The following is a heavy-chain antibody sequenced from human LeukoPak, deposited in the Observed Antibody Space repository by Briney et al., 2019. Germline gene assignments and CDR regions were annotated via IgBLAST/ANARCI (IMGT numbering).Heavy chain of an antibody. CDR1: GLSVTSNY. D-gene: IGHD6-19*01. CDR2: ISGSGGST. Sequence: GGSLRLSCAASGLSVTSNYMNWVRQAPGKGLEWVSAISGSGGSTYYADSVKGRFTISRDNSKNTLYLQMNSLRAEDTAVYYCAKLYSSGWFYYFDYWGQGTLVTVSS. J-gene: IGHJ4*02. CDR3: AKLYSSGWFYYFDY. V-gene: IGHV3-23*01.